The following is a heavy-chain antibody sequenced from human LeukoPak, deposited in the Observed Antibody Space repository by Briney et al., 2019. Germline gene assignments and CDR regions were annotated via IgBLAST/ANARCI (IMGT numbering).Heavy chain of an antibody. J-gene: IGHJ5*02. CDR1: GFTVSSNY. V-gene: IGHV3-53*01. D-gene: IGHD6-19*01. CDR3: ARAWGRWLAIDP. CDR2: IYSGGST. Sequence: PGGSLRLSCAASGFTVSSNYMTWVRQAPGKGLGWVSIIYSGGSTSYADSVKGRFTISRDNSNNTLYLQMNGLRTEDTAMYYCARAWGRWLAIDPWGQGTLVTVSS.